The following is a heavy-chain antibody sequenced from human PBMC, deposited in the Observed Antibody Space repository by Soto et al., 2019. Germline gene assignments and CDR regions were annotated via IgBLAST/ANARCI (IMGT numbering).Heavy chain of an antibody. Sequence: QLQLQGSGPGLVKPSETLSVTCSVSGDSIGTINYYWGWLRQPPGKGPEWIGSIYYSGSTHYNPSLRGRVTISVDTSKNQFSLRLSSVTAADTAVYYCARHPGYTVPTVYATHYFDDWGQGVLVTVSS. CDR3: ARHPGYTVPTVYATHYFDD. CDR2: IYYSGST. J-gene: IGHJ4*02. V-gene: IGHV4-39*01. CDR1: GDSIGTINYY. D-gene: IGHD2-8*01.